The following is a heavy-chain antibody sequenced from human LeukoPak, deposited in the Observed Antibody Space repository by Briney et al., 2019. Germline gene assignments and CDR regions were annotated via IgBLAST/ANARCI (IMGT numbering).Heavy chain of an antibody. Sequence: GGSLRLSCAASGFTVSSNYMSWVRQAPGKGLEWVSVIYSGGSTYYADSVKGRFTISRDNSKNTLYLQMNSLRAEDTAVYYCARTYYYYYYYMDVWGKGTTVTVSS. CDR1: GFTVSSNY. J-gene: IGHJ6*03. V-gene: IGHV3-53*01. CDR2: IYSGGST. CDR3: ARTYYYYYYYMDV.